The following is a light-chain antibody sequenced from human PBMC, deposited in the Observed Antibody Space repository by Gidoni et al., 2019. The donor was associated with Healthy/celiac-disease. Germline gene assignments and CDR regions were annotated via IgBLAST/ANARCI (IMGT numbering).Light chain of an antibody. J-gene: IGKJ1*01. Sequence: DIQMTQHPSSLSASVGDRVTITCRASQSISSYLHWYQQKPGTAPKLLIYAASSLPRGVPSRFSGSGSGTDFTLPISSLQPEDFATYYCQQSYSTPRTFGQGTKVELK. V-gene: IGKV1-39*01. CDR1: QSISSY. CDR2: AAS. CDR3: QQSYSTPRT.